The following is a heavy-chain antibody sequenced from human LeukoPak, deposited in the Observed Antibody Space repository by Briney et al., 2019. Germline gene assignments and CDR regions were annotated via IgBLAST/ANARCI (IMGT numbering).Heavy chain of an antibody. CDR1: GFTFGDYA. D-gene: IGHD3-22*01. J-gene: IGHJ4*02. V-gene: IGHV3-49*04. Sequence: AGGSLRLSCTASGFTFGDYAMSWVRQAPGKGLEWVSFIRSKTYGGTTEYAASVKGRFTISRDDSKSIAYLQMNSLKTEDTAVCYCTTGPYYYDSSDLSDYWGRGTLVTVSS. CDR2: IRSKTYGGTT. CDR3: TTGPYYYDSSDLSDY.